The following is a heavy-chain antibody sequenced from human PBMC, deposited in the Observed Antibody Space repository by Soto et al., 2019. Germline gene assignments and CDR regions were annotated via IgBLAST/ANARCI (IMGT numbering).Heavy chain of an antibody. Sequence: SLRLSCAASGFTFSSYVMSWVRQAPGKGLEWVSTISGSASSTYYTDSVKGRFTISRDNSKNTLYLQMNSLRAEDTAIYYCAKDICTYSSGSCYFDYWGQGTLVTVSS. D-gene: IGHD6-19*01. V-gene: IGHV3-23*01. CDR3: AKDICTYSSGSCYFDY. J-gene: IGHJ4*02. CDR1: GFTFSSYV. CDR2: ISGSASST.